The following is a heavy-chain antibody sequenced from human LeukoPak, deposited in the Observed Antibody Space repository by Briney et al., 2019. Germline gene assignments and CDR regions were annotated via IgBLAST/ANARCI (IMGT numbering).Heavy chain of an antibody. D-gene: IGHD5/OR15-5a*01. CDR3: ASRGPLTWDLYDSFDY. Sequence: PAETLTLSCTVSGGTISSYGRSWIRQPPGKGLEWIGDIYYSGSTNYNPSLKSRVTISVDTSKNQFTTKLSPVTAADTAVYYCASRGPLTWDLYDSFDYWGQGTLVTVSS. V-gene: IGHV4-59*08. J-gene: IGHJ4*02. CDR1: GGTISSYG. CDR2: IYYSGST.